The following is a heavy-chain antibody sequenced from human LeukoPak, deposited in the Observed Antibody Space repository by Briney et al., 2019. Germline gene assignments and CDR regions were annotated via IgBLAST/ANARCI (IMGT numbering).Heavy chain of an antibody. D-gene: IGHD2-21*02. CDR1: GGSISSAGYY. J-gene: IGHJ4*02. Sequence: PSETRSLTCTVSGGSISSAGYYWSWIRQHPGKGLEWIGYIYYSGSTYYNPSLKTRVTISVDTSKNQFSLKLSSVTAADTAVYYCASGGAYCGADCYLPAFDYWGQGTLVTVSS. V-gene: IGHV4-31*03. CDR2: IYYSGST. CDR3: ASGGAYCGADCYLPAFDY.